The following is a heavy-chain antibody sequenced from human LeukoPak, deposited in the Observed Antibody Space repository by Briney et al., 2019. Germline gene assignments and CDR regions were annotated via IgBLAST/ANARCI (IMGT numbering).Heavy chain of an antibody. CDR3: ARVMKQQLVVWFDP. V-gene: IGHV4-39*07. J-gene: IGHJ5*02. CDR2: IYYSGST. CDR1: GGSISSSSYY. D-gene: IGHD6-13*01. Sequence: SETLSLTCTVSGGSISSSSYYWGWIRQPPGKGLEWIGSIYYSGSTYYNPSLKSRVTISVDTSKNQFSLKLSSVTAADTAVYYCARVMKQQLVVWFDPWGQGTLVTVSS.